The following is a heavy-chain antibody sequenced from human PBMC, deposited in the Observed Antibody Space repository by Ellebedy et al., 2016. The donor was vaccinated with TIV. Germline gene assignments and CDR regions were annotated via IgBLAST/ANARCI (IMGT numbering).Heavy chain of an antibody. V-gene: IGHV4-39*01. CDR2: VFYSGSP. CDR3: ARTDPWQPIDD. CDR1: GGSVSSTRYY. D-gene: IGHD2-21*02. J-gene: IGHJ4*02. Sequence: MPSETLSLTCSVSGGSVSSTRYYWAWIRQPPGKGLEYIGSVFYSGSPYYNPSFQSRVNRSADTSKNQFSLNLRTVTAADTAVYYCARTDPWQPIDDWGQGILVSVSS.